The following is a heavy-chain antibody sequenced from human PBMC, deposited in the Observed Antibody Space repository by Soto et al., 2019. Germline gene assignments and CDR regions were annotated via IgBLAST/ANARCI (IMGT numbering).Heavy chain of an antibody. D-gene: IGHD1-1*01. CDR2: FYHSGST. CDR1: GGSISSGPYS. J-gene: IGHJ5*02. CDR3: ARDQLEGNWFDP. V-gene: IGHV4-39*02. Sequence: PSETLSLTCAVSGGSISSGPYSWGWIRQPPGKGLEWIGTFYHSGSTHHNPSLESRVTISVDASKNQFSLKVRSVTAADTAVYYCARDQLEGNWFDPWGQGTLVTVSS.